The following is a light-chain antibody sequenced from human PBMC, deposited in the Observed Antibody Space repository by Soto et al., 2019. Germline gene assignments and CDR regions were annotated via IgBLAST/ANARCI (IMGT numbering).Light chain of an antibody. V-gene: IGKV3-11*02. CDR2: DAS. J-gene: IGKJ4*01. CDR1: QSVSSY. Sequence: EIVLTQSPATLSLSPGERASLSCRASQSVSSYLAWYQQKPGQAPMLLIYDASNRATDMLARFSGSGSGRVSTLTISSLEPEEVAVHYCQERNNWSQSFGAWTKVEIK. CDR3: QERNNWSQS.